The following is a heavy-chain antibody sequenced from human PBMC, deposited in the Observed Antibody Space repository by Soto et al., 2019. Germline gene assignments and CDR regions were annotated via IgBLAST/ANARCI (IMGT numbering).Heavy chain of an antibody. D-gene: IGHD1-26*01. Sequence: EVQLLESGGGLVQPGGSLRLSCAASGFTSSSYAMSWVRQAPGKGLEWVSVISGSGDSTYYADSVKGRFTISRDNSKNTLYLQMNSLRAEDTAVYYCASRGPGWELQPWGQGTLVTVSS. V-gene: IGHV3-23*01. J-gene: IGHJ4*02. CDR2: ISGSGDST. CDR1: GFTSSSYA. CDR3: ASRGPGWELQP.